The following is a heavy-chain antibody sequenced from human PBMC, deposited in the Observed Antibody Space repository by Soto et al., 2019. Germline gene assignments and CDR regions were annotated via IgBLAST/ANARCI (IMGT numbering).Heavy chain of an antibody. CDR1: DFSFSNDW. Sequence: EVQLVESGGGLVKPGGSLRLSCAASDFSFSNDWMNWVRQAPGKGLEWVGRIKRKIDGEATDYAGPVKGRFTVFRDDSKSALYLQMNSLKGDDTAVYYCTTGSVEGVWGQGTTVTVS. V-gene: IGHV3-15*07. CDR2: IKRKIDGEAT. CDR3: TTGSVEGV. J-gene: IGHJ6*02. D-gene: IGHD2-15*01.